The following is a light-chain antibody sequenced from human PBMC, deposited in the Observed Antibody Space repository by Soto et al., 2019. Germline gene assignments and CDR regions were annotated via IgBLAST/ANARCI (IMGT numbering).Light chain of an antibody. CDR1: QGINNY. CDR2: AAS. V-gene: IGKV1-27*01. J-gene: IGKJ1*01. Sequence: DIQMTQSPSSLSASVGDRVTITCRASQGINNYLAWYQQKPGKVPKLLINAASTLKSGVPSRISGSGSGTEFTLTISSLQHEDVATYYYQKYNSVPQTFGQGTKVEIK. CDR3: QKYNSVPQT.